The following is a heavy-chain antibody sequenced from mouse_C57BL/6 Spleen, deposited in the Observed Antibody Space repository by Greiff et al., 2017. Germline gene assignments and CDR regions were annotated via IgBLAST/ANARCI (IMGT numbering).Heavy chain of an antibody. V-gene: IGHV1-50*01. D-gene: IGHD4-1*02. CDR1: GYTFTRYW. Sequence: QVQLQQPGAELVKPGASVKLSCKASGYTFTRYWMQWVKQRPGQGLEWIGEIDPSDSYTNYNQKFKGKATLTVDTSSSTAYMQLSSLTSEDSAVYYVARSSTGTWFAYWGQGTLVTVSA. J-gene: IGHJ3*01. CDR3: ARSSTGTWFAY. CDR2: IDPSDSYT.